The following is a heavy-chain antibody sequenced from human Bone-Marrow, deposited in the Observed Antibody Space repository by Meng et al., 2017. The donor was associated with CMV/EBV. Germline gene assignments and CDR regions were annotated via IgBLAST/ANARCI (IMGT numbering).Heavy chain of an antibody. CDR3: ARWGHQRHVFDY. V-gene: IGHV6-1*01. J-gene: IGHJ4*02. CDR2: TYYMSKWYN. CDR1: GESVSSDSVA. D-gene: IGHD3-16*01. Sequence: SGESVSSDSVAWNWIRQSPSRGLEWLGRTYYMSKWYNDYAVSAKSRITINPDTSKNQFSLQLNSVTPEDTAVYYCARWGHQRHVFDYWGQGTLVTVSS.